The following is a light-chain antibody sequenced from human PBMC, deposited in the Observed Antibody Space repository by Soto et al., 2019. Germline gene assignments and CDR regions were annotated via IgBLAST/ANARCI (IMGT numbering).Light chain of an antibody. CDR1: QSVSSSY. CDR2: GAS. CDR3: QQYVTSSPRT. J-gene: IGKJ1*01. Sequence: EIVLTQSPGTLSLSPGERATLSCRASQSVSSSYLVWYQQKPGQAPRLLIYGASSRATGIPDRFSGSGSGTDFTLTITRLEPEDFAVYYCQQYVTSSPRTFGQGTKVDI. V-gene: IGKV3-20*01.